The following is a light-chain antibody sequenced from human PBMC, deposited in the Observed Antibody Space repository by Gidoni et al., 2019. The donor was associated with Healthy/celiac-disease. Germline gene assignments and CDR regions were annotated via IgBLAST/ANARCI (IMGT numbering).Light chain of an antibody. CDR3: QQYLSFWT. J-gene: IGKJ1*01. Sequence: EIVLTQSPGTLSLSPGERATLSCRASQSVSSYLAWYQQKPGQAPRLLIYAASNRATGIPDRFSGSGSGTDFTLPISRLGPEDFAVYYCQQYLSFWTFGQGTKVEIK. CDR2: AAS. CDR1: QSVSSY. V-gene: IGKV3-20*01.